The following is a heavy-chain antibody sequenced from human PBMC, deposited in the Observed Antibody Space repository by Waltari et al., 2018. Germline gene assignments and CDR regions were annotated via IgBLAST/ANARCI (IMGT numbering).Heavy chain of an antibody. J-gene: IGHJ6*02. V-gene: IGHV3-30*04. Sequence: QVQLVESGGGVVQPGRSLRLSCAASEFTFSSYAMHWVRQAPGKGLGGVAVISYNERKIYYVDSVKGLFIISRDNSNKRLYLQMNNLRTEDTAVYYCARDYCDRTNCHGMDVWGQGTTVIVSS. CDR2: ISYNERKI. D-gene: IGHD3-22*01. CDR3: ARDYCDRTNCHGMDV. CDR1: EFTFSSYA.